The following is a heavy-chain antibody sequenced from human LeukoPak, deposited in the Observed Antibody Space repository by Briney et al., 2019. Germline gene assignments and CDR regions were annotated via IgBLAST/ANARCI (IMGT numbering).Heavy chain of an antibody. J-gene: IGHJ4*02. CDR3: ATFDSSGYYPNYYFDY. CDR2: LRVSGGRI. V-gene: IGHV3-23*01. CDR1: GFTFISYV. D-gene: IGHD3-22*01. Sequence: PGGSLRLSCAASGFTFISYVMSLGRQALGKGLEWVSPLRVSGGRIHYADSAQGRFTISRGDSKNALYLEVECLWAEDTAVYYCATFDSSGYYPNYYFDYWGQGTLVTVSS.